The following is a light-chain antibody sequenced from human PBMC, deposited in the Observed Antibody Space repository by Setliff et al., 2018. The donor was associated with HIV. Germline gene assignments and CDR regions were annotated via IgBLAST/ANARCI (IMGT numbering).Light chain of an antibody. Sequence: SYELTQPPSVSVAPGKTARSTRGGNSIGRKSVHWYQQKPGQAPVLVIYYDTDRPSGIPERFSGSNSGNTATLHISRVEVGDEADYYCQVWDSYSDHRYVFGTGTKVTVL. V-gene: IGLV3-21*04. J-gene: IGLJ1*01. CDR2: YDT. CDR1: SIGRKS. CDR3: QVWDSYSDHRYV.